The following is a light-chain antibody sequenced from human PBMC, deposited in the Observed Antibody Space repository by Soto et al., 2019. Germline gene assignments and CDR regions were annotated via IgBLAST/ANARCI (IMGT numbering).Light chain of an antibody. Sequence: IVLTQSPATLSLSPGERATLSCRATQSISSYLAWYQQKPGQAPRLLIYDASHRVTGIPARFSGSGSGTDFTLTISSLEPEDFAVYYCQQRSNWPPITFGQGTRLEIK. J-gene: IGKJ5*01. CDR2: DAS. CDR3: QQRSNWPPIT. V-gene: IGKV3-11*01. CDR1: QSISSY.